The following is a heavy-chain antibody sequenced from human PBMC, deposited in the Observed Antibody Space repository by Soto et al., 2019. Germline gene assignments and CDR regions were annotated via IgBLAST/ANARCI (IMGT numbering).Heavy chain of an antibody. Sequence: PGESLKTSCKGSGYSVTTYWMSLVRQIRGKGLEWMGRIDPSDSYTNYSPSFQGQVTISADKSISTAYLQWSSLKASDTAMYYCARHATYGSGSYYRADYYYYYGMDVWGQGTTVTVSS. CDR3: ARHATYGSGSYYRADYYYYYGMDV. CDR1: GYSVTTYW. J-gene: IGHJ6*02. D-gene: IGHD3-10*01. CDR2: IDPSDSYT. V-gene: IGHV5-10-1*04.